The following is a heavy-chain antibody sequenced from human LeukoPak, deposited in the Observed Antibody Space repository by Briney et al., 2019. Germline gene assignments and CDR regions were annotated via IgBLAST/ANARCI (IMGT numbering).Heavy chain of an antibody. CDR1: GFTFDDYA. CDR3: ARTISFDFWTDSAPDF. CDR2: ISGSADGT. V-gene: IGHV3-23*01. D-gene: IGHD3/OR15-3a*01. Sequence: PGGSLRLSCAASGFTFDDYAMHWVRQAPGKGLEWVSAISGSADGTYYADSVRGRFTISRDNSKSTLFLQMNSLRAEDTAVYYCARTISFDFWTDSAPDFWGQGTLVTVSS. J-gene: IGHJ4*02.